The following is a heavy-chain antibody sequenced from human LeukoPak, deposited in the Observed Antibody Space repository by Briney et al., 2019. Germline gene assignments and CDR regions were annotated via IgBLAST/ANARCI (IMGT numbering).Heavy chain of an antibody. CDR2: TYYRSKWFN. Sequence: SQTLSLTCAIFGDSVSSSSASWNWIRQSPSRGLEWLGRTYYRSKWFNDYAISMKSRITINPDTSKNQFSLQLNSVTPEDTAVYYCARRLTQYDCFDPWGQGILVAVSS. J-gene: IGHJ5*02. D-gene: IGHD2-2*01. CDR1: GDSVSSSSAS. V-gene: IGHV6-1*01. CDR3: ARRLTQYDCFDP.